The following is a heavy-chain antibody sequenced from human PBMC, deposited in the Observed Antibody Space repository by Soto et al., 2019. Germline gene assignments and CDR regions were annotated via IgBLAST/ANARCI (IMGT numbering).Heavy chain of an antibody. CDR1: GFTLRNYE. D-gene: IGHD2-21*02. CDR3: ASERLCGADCYFFDN. V-gene: IGHV3-48*03. CDR2: ISGSNNNI. Sequence: LRLSCAASGFTLRNYEMNWVRQAPGKGLEWISKISGSNNNIYYADSVRGRFTIPRDNAKNSLYLQMNSLRAEDTAIYYCASERLCGADCYFFDNWGQGTQVTVSS. J-gene: IGHJ4*02.